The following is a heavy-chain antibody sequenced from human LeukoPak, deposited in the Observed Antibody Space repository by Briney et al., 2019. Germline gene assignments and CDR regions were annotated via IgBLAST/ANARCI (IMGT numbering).Heavy chain of an antibody. CDR2: IKQDGSEK. CDR1: GFTLSSNW. D-gene: IGHD2-15*01. V-gene: IGHV3-7*01. Sequence: PGGSLRLSCAASGFTLSSNWMNWVRQAPGKGLEWVAIIKQDGSEKYYVDSVKGRFTISRDNAKNSLYLQMNSLRAEDTAVYYCARGNCFIIDYWGQGTLVTVSS. J-gene: IGHJ4*02. CDR3: ARGNCFIIDY.